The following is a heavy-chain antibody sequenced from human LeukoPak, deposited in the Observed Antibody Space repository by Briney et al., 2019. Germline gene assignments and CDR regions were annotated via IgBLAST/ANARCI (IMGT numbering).Heavy chain of an antibody. CDR3: ATVYSSGWYWDY. CDR2: INPNSGGT. V-gene: IGHV1-2*02. J-gene: IGHJ4*02. Sequence: ASVKVSCKASGYTFTGYYMHWVRQAPGQGLEWMGWINPNSGGTNYAQKFQGRVTMTRDTSISTAYMELSRLRSDDTAVYYCATVYSSGWYWDYWGQGTLVTVSS. D-gene: IGHD6-19*01. CDR1: GYTFTGYY.